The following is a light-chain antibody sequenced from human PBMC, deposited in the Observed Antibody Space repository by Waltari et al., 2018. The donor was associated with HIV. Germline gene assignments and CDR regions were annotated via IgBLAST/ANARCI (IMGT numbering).Light chain of an antibody. J-gene: IGKJ3*01. CDR3: QQSYSIPLT. Sequence: DIQMTQSPSSLSASVGDRVTVTCRASKSNSSKLNWYQQRPGKAPDLLIYAASTLKSVVPSRFSGSGSGTDFTLTISSLQTEDFVTYYCQQSYSIPLTFGPGTKVEI. CDR2: AAS. CDR1: KSNSSK. V-gene: IGKV1-39*01.